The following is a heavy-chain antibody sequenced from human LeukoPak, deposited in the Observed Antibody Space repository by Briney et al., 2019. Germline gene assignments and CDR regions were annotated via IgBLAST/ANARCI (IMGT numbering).Heavy chain of an antibody. CDR2: IFYRESFSYGGTT. Sequence: SETLSLTCTVSGVSISSYYWIWIRQSPGRGLEYIGCIFYRESFSYGGTTFYNPSLQSRVTISVDTSKNAVSLRLTSVTAADTGVYFCARQISGNKDYWGQGTLVTVSS. CDR1: GVSISSYY. V-gene: IGHV4-59*08. J-gene: IGHJ4*02. CDR3: ARQISGNKDY. D-gene: IGHD1/OR15-1a*01.